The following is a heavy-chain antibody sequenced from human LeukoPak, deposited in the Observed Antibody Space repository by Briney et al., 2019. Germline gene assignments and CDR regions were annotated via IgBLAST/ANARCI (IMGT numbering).Heavy chain of an antibody. V-gene: IGHV3-21*01. CDR3: ARVGYSHGRMRYYYMDV. D-gene: IGHD5-18*01. CDR2: ISSSSSYI. J-gene: IGHJ6*03. Sequence: PGGSLRLSCAASGFTFSSYSMNWVRQAPGKGLEWVSSISSSSSYIHYADSVKGRFTISRDNAKNSLYLQMNSLRAEDTAVYYCARVGYSHGRMRYYYMDVWGKGTTVTVSS. CDR1: GFTFSSYS.